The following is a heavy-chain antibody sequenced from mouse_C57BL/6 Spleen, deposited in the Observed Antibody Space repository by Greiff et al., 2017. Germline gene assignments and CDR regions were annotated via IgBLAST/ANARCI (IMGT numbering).Heavy chain of an antibody. CDR1: GYTFTSYW. V-gene: IGHV1-64*01. D-gene: IGHD1-1*01. Sequence: QVQLKQPGAELVKPGASVKLSCKASGYTFTSYWMHWVKQRPGQGLEWIGMIHPNSGSTNYNEKFKSKATLTVDKSSSTAYMQHSSLTSEDSAVYYCAPLGSSPFAYWGQGTLVTVSA. CDR3: APLGSSPFAY. CDR2: IHPNSGST. J-gene: IGHJ3*01.